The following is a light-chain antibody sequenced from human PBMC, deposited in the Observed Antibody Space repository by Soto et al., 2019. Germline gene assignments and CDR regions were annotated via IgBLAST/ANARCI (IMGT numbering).Light chain of an antibody. CDR2: DTS. Sequence: EIVLTQSPGTLSLSPGERATLSCRASQSVRSSFLAWYQQKPGQAPRLLIYDTSKRATGIPDRFSGSGSGTDFTLTISRLEPEDFAVYYCQQYGRSPNTFGQGTRLEIK. CDR1: QSVRSSF. V-gene: IGKV3-20*01. CDR3: QQYGRSPNT. J-gene: IGKJ5*01.